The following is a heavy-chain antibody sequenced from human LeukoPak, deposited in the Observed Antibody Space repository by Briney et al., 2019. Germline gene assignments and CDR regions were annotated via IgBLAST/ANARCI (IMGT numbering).Heavy chain of an antibody. V-gene: IGHV1-18*01. CDR1: GYTFTSYG. CDR3: ARSSAWYAGDLDY. D-gene: IGHD6-19*01. J-gene: IGHJ4*02. CDR2: ISGYDGNT. Sequence: ASLKVSCKDSGYTFTSYGISWLRQAPGQGLELMGWISGYDGNTNYAQNLQGRVTMTTDTSPSTAYMELRSLRSDDTAVYYCARSSAWYAGDLDYWGQGTLVTVSS.